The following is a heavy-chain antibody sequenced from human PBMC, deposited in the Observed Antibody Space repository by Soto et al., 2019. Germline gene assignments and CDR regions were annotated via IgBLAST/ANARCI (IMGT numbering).Heavy chain of an antibody. CDR3: ARDQGVLRCFDWLSIDAFDI. CDR1: GFTFSSYA. D-gene: IGHD3-9*01. Sequence: EVQLVESGGGLVQPGGSLRLSCAASGFTFSSYAMHWVRQAPGKGLEYVSAISSNGGSTYYANSVKGRFTISRDNSKNTLYLQMGSLRAEDMAVYYCARDQGVLRCFDWLSIDAFDIWGQGTMVTVSS. V-gene: IGHV3-64*01. J-gene: IGHJ3*02. CDR2: ISSNGGST.